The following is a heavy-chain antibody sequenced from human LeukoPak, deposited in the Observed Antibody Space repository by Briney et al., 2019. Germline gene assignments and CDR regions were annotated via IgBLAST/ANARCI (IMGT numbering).Heavy chain of an antibody. CDR3: ARPRRDYYDSSGYLLS. CDR1: GGSISSSSYY. J-gene: IGHJ4*02. Sequence: SETLSLTCTVSGGSISSSSYYWGWIRQPPGKGLEWIGSIYYSGSPYYNPSLKSRVTISVDTSKNQFSLKLSSVTAADTAVYYCARPRRDYYDSSGYLLSWGQGTLVTVSS. D-gene: IGHD3-22*01. V-gene: IGHV4-39*07. CDR2: IYYSGSP.